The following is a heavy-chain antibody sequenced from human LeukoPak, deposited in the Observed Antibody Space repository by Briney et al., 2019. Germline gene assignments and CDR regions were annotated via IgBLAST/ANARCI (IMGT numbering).Heavy chain of an antibody. CDR3: ARDPGTIVPATAHYYMDV. CDR1: GGSISSGGYY. CDR2: IYHSGST. Sequence: PSETLSLTCTVSGGSISSGGYYWSWIRQPPGKGLEWIGYIYHSGSTYYNPSLKSRVTISVDRSKNQFSLKLSSVTAADTAVYYCARDPGTIVPATAHYYMDVWGKGTTVTVSS. J-gene: IGHJ6*03. V-gene: IGHV4-30-2*01. D-gene: IGHD4-17*01.